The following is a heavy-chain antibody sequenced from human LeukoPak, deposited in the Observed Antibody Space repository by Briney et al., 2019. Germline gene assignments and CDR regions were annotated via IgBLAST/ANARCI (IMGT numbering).Heavy chain of an antibody. J-gene: IGHJ5*02. CDR2: MNPNSGNT. V-gene: IGHV1-8*01. CDR1: GYTFTSYD. D-gene: IGHD3-9*01. CDR3: ARDCYDILTGYFSNWFDP. Sequence: GASVKVSCKASGYTFTSYDINWVRQATGQGLEWMGWMNPNSGNTGYAQKFQGSVTMTRDTSTSTVYMELSSLRSDDTAVYYCARDCYDILTGYFSNWFDPWGQGTLVTVSS.